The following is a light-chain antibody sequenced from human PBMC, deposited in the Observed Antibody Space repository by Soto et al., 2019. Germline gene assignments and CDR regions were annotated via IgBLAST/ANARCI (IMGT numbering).Light chain of an antibody. CDR3: SSYSSSSTLV. CDR2: EVS. CDR1: SSDVGGYKY. V-gene: IGLV2-14*01. J-gene: IGLJ1*01. Sequence: QSALTQPASVSGSPGQSITIACTGTSSDVGGYKYVSWYQQHPGKAPKPMIYEVSNRPSGVSNRFSGSKSGNTASLTISGLQAEDEADYYCSSYSSSSTLVFGTGTKLTVL.